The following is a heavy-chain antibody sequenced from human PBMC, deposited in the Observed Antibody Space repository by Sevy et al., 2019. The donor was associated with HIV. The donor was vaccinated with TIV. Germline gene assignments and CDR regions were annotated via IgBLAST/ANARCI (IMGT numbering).Heavy chain of an antibody. CDR3: ARDLPPSATTVAHFDC. CDR1: GFTFSSYE. V-gene: IGHV3-48*03. J-gene: IGHJ4*02. D-gene: IGHD4-17*01. CDR2: ISNSGTSI. Sequence: GGSLRLSCAASGFTFSSYEMSWVRQAPGKGLEWVSYISNSGTSINYSDSLKGRFTISRDNARNSLYLQMNSLRAEDTAIYYCARDLPPSATTVAHFDCWGQGTLVTVSS.